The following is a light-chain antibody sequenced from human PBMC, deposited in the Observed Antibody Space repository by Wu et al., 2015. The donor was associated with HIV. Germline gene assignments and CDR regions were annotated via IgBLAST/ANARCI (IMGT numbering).Light chain of an antibody. CDR3: QQTGSSSRGT. CDR2: GTY. J-gene: IGKJ1*01. Sequence: EVVLTQSPGTLSLSPGERATLSCRASQYNRYLAWYQQKPGQAPRLLIHGTYNRATGIPDRFSGSGSGTDFTLTISRLEPEDFAVYFCQQTGSSSRGTFGQGTRGGNQT. V-gene: IGKV3-20*01. CDR1: QYNRY.